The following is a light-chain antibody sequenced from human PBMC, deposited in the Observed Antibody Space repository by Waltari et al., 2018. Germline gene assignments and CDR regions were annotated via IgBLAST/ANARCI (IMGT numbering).Light chain of an antibody. Sequence: SSELTQDPAVSVALGQTVRITCQGDSLRRFYASWYQQRPGQAPILVLYGQNNRPSGIPDRFSGSTSGNTASLTITRARAEDEGDYFCHSRDTTSTRLFGGGTRVTV. J-gene: IGLJ2*01. V-gene: IGLV3-19*01. CDR3: HSRDTTSTRL. CDR2: GQN. CDR1: SLRRFY.